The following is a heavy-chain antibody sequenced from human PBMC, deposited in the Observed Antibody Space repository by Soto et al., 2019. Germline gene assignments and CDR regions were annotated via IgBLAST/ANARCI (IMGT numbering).Heavy chain of an antibody. J-gene: IGHJ6*02. D-gene: IGHD2-21*02. V-gene: IGHV3-23*01. CDR3: ASLGVGDWANYYYYYGMDV. CDR2: VTANGGST. Sequence: GGSLRLSCAATGFTFSVYAMTWVRQAPGKGLEWVSAVTANGGSTYSADSVKGRLTISRDNSKNTLFLQMNSLRAEDTAVYYCASLGVGDWANYYYYYGMDVWGQGTPVTVSS. CDR1: GFTFSVYA.